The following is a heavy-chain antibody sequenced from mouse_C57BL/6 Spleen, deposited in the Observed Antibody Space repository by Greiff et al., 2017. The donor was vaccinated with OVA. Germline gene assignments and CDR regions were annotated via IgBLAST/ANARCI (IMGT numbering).Heavy chain of an antibody. CDR2: IYPGDGDT. V-gene: IGHV1-82*01. CDR3: AREEGYYDYDGYYFDD. J-gene: IGHJ2*01. Sequence: QVQLQQSGPELVKPGASVKISCKASGYAFSSSWMNWVKQRPGKGLEWIGRIYPGDGDTNYNGKFTGQATLTADKSSSTAYMPLLSLPSEDSAVYICAREEGYYDYDGYYFDDWGKGTTLTVST. CDR1: GYAFSSSW. D-gene: IGHD2-4*01.